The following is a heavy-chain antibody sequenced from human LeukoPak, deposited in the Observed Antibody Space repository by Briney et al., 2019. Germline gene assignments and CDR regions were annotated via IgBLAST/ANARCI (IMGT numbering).Heavy chain of an antibody. V-gene: IGHV1-18*01. D-gene: IGHD6-13*01. Sequence: ASVKVSCKASGYTFTSYGISWVRQAPEQGLEGMGWISAYNGNTNYAQKLQGRVTMTTDTSTSTAYMELRSLRSDDTAVYYCARDVSSSWYSTPRGIWFDPWGQGTLVTVSS. CDR2: ISAYNGNT. CDR3: ARDVSSSWYSTPRGIWFDP. J-gene: IGHJ5*02. CDR1: GYTFTSYG.